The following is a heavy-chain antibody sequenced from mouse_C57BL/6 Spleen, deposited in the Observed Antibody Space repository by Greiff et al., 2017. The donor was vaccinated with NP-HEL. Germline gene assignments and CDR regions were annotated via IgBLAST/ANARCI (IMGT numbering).Heavy chain of an antibody. Sequence: EVKVEESGGGLVQPGGSMKLSCVASGFTFSNYWMNWVRQSPEKGLEWVAQIRLKSDNYATHYAEAVKGRFTISRDDSKSSVYLQMDNLRAEDSGIYYYSGNGNFDYWGQGTTLTVSS. J-gene: IGHJ2*01. CDR1: GFTFSNYW. V-gene: IGHV6-3*01. CDR2: IRLKSDNYAT. D-gene: IGHD1-1*02. CDR3: SGNGNFDY.